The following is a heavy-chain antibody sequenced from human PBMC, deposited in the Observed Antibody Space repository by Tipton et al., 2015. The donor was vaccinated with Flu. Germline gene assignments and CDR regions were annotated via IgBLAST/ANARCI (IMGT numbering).Heavy chain of an antibody. J-gene: IGHJ3*02. CDR1: GYSISSGFY. V-gene: IGHV4-38-2*02. Sequence: TLSLTCNVSGYSISSGFYWGWIRQPPGKGLEWIGTVYHSGSTYYNPSLKSRVTISVDTSKNQFSLNLNSVTAADTALYYCARDLRYKWNEGSAFDIWGQGTMVTVSS. CDR2: VYHSGST. CDR3: ARDLRYKWNEGSAFDI. D-gene: IGHD1-20*01.